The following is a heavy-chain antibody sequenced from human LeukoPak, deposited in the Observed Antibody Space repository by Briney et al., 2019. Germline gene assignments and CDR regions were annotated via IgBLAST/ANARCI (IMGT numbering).Heavy chain of an antibody. Sequence: ASVKVSCKASGYTFTSYGISWVRQAPGQGLEWMGWISAYNGNTNYAQKLQGRVTITADKSTSTAYMELSSLRSEDTAVYYCAENLNYYDSSGYDYWGQGTLVTVSS. CDR3: AENLNYYDSSGYDY. CDR2: ISAYNGNT. D-gene: IGHD3-22*01. V-gene: IGHV1-18*01. J-gene: IGHJ4*02. CDR1: GYTFTSYG.